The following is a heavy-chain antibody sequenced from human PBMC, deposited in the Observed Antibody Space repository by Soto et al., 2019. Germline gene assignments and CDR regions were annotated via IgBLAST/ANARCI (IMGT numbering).Heavy chain of an antibody. V-gene: IGHV1-8*01. CDR2: MNPNSGNT. J-gene: IGHJ6*02. CDR1: GYTFTSYD. Sequence: AASVKVSCKASGYTFTSYDINWVRQATGQGLEWMGWMNPNSGNTGYAQKFQGRVTMTRNTSISTAYMELSSLRSEDTAVYYCARGQRFLEWLSEYYYYGMDVWGQGTTVTVSS. D-gene: IGHD3-3*01. CDR3: ARGQRFLEWLSEYYYYGMDV.